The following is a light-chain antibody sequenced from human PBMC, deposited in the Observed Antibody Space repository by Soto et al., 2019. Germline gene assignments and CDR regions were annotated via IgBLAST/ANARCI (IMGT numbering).Light chain of an antibody. Sequence: EIVLTQSPATLFLSPGERATLSCRASQSVSSYLAWYQQKPGQAPRLLIYDASNRATGIPARFSGSGSGTDFTLTISSLEPEYFAVYYCQQRSNWPLTFGGGTTVEI. V-gene: IGKV3-11*01. CDR1: QSVSSY. CDR2: DAS. J-gene: IGKJ4*01. CDR3: QQRSNWPLT.